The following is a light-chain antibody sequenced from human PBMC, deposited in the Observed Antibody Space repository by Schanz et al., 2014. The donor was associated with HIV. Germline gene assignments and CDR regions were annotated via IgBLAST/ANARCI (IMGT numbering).Light chain of an antibody. CDR3: QQSYSATPYT. CDR2: SAS. V-gene: IGKV3-20*01. J-gene: IGKJ2*01. Sequence: PGERATLSCRASQTVSSNSLGWYQQKRGQVPRLLIYSASRRANGIPDRFSGSGSGTDFTLTITGLQFEDFATYYCQQSYSATPYTFGQGTKVEIK. CDR1: QTVSSNS.